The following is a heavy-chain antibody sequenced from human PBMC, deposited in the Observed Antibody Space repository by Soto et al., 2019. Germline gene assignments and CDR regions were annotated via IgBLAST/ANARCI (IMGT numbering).Heavy chain of an antibody. CDR2: INPANGDT. CDR1: GYTFNKYP. D-gene: IGHD3-22*01. Sequence: ASVEVSCKTSGYTFNKYPIQWVRQAQGQGLEWMGWINPANGDTGYSQKFQDRVTISRDTSASTAYMELSSLRSEDTAVYYCARKDYYDSGIYYFDYWGQGTLVTVSS. CDR3: ARKDYYDSGIYYFDY. V-gene: IGHV1-3*01. J-gene: IGHJ4*02.